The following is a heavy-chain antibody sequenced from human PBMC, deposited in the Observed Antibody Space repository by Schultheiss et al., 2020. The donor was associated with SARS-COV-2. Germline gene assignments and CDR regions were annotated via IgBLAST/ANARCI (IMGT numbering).Heavy chain of an antibody. Sequence: SETLSLTCTVSGGSISSYYWSWIRQPPGKGLEWIGRIYTSGSTNYNPSLKSRVTISVDTSKNQFSLKLSSVTAADTAVYYCARVHIAVAGNPYYYYYYMDVWGKGTTVTVSS. J-gene: IGHJ6*03. CDR1: GGSISSYY. D-gene: IGHD6-19*01. V-gene: IGHV4-4*08. CDR3: ARVHIAVAGNPYYYYYYMDV. CDR2: IYTSGST.